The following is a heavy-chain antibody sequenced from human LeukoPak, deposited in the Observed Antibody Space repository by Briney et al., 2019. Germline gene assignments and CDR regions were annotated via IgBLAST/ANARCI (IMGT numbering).Heavy chain of an antibody. D-gene: IGHD3-10*01. CDR2: IRSKANSYAT. CDR1: GFTFTGHS. J-gene: IGHJ5*02. Sequence: PGGSLRLSCVASGFTFTGHSMHWVRQASGKGLEWVGRIRSKANSYATAYAASVKGRFTISRDDSKNTAYLQMNSLKTEDTAVYYCTRLRWFGEINWFDPWGQGTLVTVSS. V-gene: IGHV3-73*01. CDR3: TRLRWFGEINWFDP.